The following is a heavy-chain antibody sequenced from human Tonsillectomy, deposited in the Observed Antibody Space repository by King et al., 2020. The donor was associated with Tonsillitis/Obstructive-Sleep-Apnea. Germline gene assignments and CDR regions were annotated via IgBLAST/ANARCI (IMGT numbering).Heavy chain of an antibody. CDR3: VQRITWHPEHMDV. V-gene: IGHV3-64D*06. CDR2: ISSDGGIT. Sequence: VQLVESGGGLVQPGGSLRLSCSASGFTLSGYAMHWVRQAPGKGLQYVSAISSDGGITDYADSVKGRFTVSRDSSKNTLYLQMISLRPEDTAVYYCVQRITWHPEHMDVWGQGTTVTVSS. CDR1: GFTLSGYA. J-gene: IGHJ6*02. D-gene: IGHD3-16*01.